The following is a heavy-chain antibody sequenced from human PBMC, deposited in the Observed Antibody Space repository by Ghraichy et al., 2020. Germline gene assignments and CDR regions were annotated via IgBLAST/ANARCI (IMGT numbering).Heavy chain of an antibody. CDR3: ARRSIVVVPGAIKGDDAFDI. CDR1: GYTFTKYG. J-gene: IGHJ3*02. CDR2: ISAYKGNT. Sequence: ASVKVSCKASGYTFTKYGISWVRQAPGQGLEWMGWISAYKGNTNYAQKFQGRVTLTTDTSTSTAYMELRSLRSDDTAVYYCARRSIVVVPGAIKGDDAFDIWGQGTMVTVSS. V-gene: IGHV1-18*01. D-gene: IGHD2-2*02.